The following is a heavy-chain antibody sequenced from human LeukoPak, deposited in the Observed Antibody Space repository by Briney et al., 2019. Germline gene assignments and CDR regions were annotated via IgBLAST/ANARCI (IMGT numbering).Heavy chain of an antibody. CDR2: IYYSGST. Sequence: MASETLSLTCTVSGGSISSYYWSWIRRHPGKGLEWIGYIYYSGSTYYNPSLKSRVTISVDTSKNQFSLKLSSVTAADTAVYYCARRGSSGWDETPFDYWGQGTLVTVSS. CDR3: ARRGSSGWDETPFDY. CDR1: GGSISSYY. V-gene: IGHV4-59*06. J-gene: IGHJ4*02. D-gene: IGHD6-19*01.